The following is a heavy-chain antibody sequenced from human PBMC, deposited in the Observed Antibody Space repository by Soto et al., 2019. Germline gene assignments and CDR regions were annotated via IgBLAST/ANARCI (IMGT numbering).Heavy chain of an antibody. CDR3: AREYLSSKSSLSYCDY. CDR2: INPSGGST. Sequence: QVLLVQSGAEVTRPGASLKVSCKASGYNFISHYIHLVRQAPGQGIEWMGFINPSGGSTTHAQNFQGRLSMTRDTSTSTVYMELSGLRSEDAAVYYCAREYLSSKSSLSYCDYWGQGTLVTVSS. J-gene: IGHJ4*02. CDR1: GYNFISHY. D-gene: IGHD2-2*01. V-gene: IGHV1-46*01.